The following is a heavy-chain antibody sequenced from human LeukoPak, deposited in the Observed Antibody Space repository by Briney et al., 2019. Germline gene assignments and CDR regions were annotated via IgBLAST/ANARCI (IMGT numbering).Heavy chain of an antibody. CDR1: GFIFSNYG. J-gene: IGHJ4*02. CDR2: IWFDGSNQ. Sequence: GGSLRLSCAASGFIFSNYGMHWVRQAPGKGLEWVAVIWFDGSNQYHADAVKGRFTISRDNSKNALYLQMSSLRAEDTALYYCARDDFAGDSSGYIDYWGQGTLATVSS. CDR3: ARDDFAGDSSGYIDY. D-gene: IGHD3-22*01. V-gene: IGHV3-33*01.